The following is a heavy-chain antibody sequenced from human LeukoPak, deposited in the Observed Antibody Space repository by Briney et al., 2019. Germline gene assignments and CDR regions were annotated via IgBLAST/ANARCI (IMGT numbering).Heavy chain of an antibody. CDR3: TTASHYDSRGYWARGAFDI. CDR1: GFTFSSYS. J-gene: IGHJ3*02. V-gene: IGHV3-15*07. Sequence: PGGSLRLSCAASGFTFSSYSMNWVRQAPEKGLEWVGRIKSKTDGGTTDYAAPMKGRLTISRDDSKNTVYLQMKSLNTEDTAVYYCTTASHYDSRGYWARGAFDICGQGTMVTVSS. D-gene: IGHD3-22*01. CDR2: IKSKTDGGTT.